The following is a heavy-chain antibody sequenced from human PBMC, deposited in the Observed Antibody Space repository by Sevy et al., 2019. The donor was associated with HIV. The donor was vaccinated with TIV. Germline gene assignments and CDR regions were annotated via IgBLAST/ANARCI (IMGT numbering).Heavy chain of an antibody. CDR3: ASEHGFDY. J-gene: IGHJ4*02. V-gene: IGHV3-21*01. CDR2: ISSSSSYI. CDR1: GFTFSSYS. Sequence: GESLKISCAASGFTFSSYSMNWVRQAPGKGLEWVSSISSSSSYIYYADSVKGRFTISRDNAKNSLYLQMNSLRAEDTAVYYCASEHGFDYWGQGTLVTVSS.